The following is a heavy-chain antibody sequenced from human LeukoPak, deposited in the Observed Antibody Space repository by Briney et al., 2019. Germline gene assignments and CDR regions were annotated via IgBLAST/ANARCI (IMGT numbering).Heavy chain of an antibody. Sequence: SETLSLTCTVSGGSISNSSYDWGWLRQPPGKGLEWIGSIFYSGSTYYNPSLKSRVTISVDTSKTQFSLKLSFVTAADTAVYFCARHSSYVSPVRYWGQGTLVTVSP. J-gene: IGHJ4*02. CDR1: GGSISNSSYD. D-gene: IGHD3-10*02. CDR3: ARHSSYVSPVRY. V-gene: IGHV4-39*01. CDR2: IFYSGST.